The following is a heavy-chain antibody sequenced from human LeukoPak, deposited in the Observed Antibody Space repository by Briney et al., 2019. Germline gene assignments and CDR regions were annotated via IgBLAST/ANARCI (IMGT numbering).Heavy chain of an antibody. Sequence: SQTLSLTCAISGDSVSSNSAAWSWIRQSPSRGLEWLGRTYYRSKWYNDYAVSVKSRITINPDTSKNQFSLQLNSVTPEDTAVYYCARDFRYCSGGSCYTLFDYWGQGTLVTVSS. CDR2: TYYRSKWYN. V-gene: IGHV6-1*01. D-gene: IGHD2-15*01. CDR1: GDSVSSNSAA. J-gene: IGHJ4*02. CDR3: ARDFRYCSGGSCYTLFDY.